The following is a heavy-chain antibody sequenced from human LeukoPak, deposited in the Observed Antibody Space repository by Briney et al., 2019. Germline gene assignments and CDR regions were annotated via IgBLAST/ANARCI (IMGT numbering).Heavy chain of an antibody. CDR2: VNNNGGTT. J-gene: IGHJ6*02. Sequence: GGSLRLSCSASEFIFTSYPMHWVRQAPGKGLEYVAVVNNNGGTTYYADSVKGRFTISRDNSKNTLYLQMSSLRPEDTAVYYCVRGWRNMDVWGQGTTVTVSS. CDR1: EFIFTSYP. CDR3: VRGWRNMDV. D-gene: IGHD5-24*01. V-gene: IGHV3-64D*06.